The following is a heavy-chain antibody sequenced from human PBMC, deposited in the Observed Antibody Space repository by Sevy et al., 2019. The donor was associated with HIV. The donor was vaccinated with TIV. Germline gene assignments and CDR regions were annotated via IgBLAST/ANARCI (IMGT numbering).Heavy chain of an antibody. CDR3: AREGIAVAGIGYYFDY. V-gene: IGHV3-33*01. J-gene: IGHJ4*02. CDR1: GFTFSSYG. Sequence: GGSLRLSCAASGFTFSSYGMHWVRQAPGKGLEWVAIIWYDGSNKKYADSVKGRFNISRDNSKNTLYLQMNSLRAEDTAVYYCAREGIAVAGIGYYFDYWGQGTLVTVSS. CDR2: IWYDGSNK. D-gene: IGHD6-19*01.